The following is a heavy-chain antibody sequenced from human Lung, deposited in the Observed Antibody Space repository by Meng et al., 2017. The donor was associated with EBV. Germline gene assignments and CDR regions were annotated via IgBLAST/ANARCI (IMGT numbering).Heavy chain of an antibody. CDR2: IYYSGST. Sequence: QAPLQEAGQELVKHYQPLYLTCIVSGGSISSGDYYWSWIRHPPAKGLEWVGCIYYSGSTYYNPSLKGRVTISVDTSKNQFSLNLSYVTAADKAVYYCARGQRSYSGSYPEWFDPWGQGTLVTVSS. CDR3: ARGQRSYSGSYPEWFDP. V-gene: IGHV4-30-4*01. CDR1: GGSISSGDYY. J-gene: IGHJ5*02. D-gene: IGHD1-26*01.